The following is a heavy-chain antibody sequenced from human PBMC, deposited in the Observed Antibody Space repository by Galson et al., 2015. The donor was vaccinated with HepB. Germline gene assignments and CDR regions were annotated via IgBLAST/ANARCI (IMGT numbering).Heavy chain of an antibody. J-gene: IGHJ6*03. CDR2: VSYDGGTK. CDR1: GLTFSNYA. CDR3: AKHDYGDFYYLDV. D-gene: IGHD4-17*01. V-gene: IGHV3-30*18. Sequence: SLRLSCAASGLTFSNYAMHWVRQAPGKGLEWVAVVSYDGGTKYYADSVKGRFTISRDNFKNTLYLQMNSLRADDTSIYYCAKHDYGDFYYLDVWGKGTTATVS.